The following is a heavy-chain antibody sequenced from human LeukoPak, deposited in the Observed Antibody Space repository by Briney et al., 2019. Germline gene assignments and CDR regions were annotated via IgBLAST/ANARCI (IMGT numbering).Heavy chain of an antibody. J-gene: IGHJ3*02. V-gene: IGHV4-59*08. D-gene: IGHD1-14*01. CDR1: GGSVSTYY. CDR3: ARHTGDDAFDI. Sequence: SETLSLTCTVSGGSVSTYYWNWIRQPPGKGLDWIGYVYYSGSTKYNPSLGGRVTISLDTSKNQFSLNLRSVTAADTALYYCARHTGDDAFDIWGQGTMVTVSS. CDR2: VYYSGST.